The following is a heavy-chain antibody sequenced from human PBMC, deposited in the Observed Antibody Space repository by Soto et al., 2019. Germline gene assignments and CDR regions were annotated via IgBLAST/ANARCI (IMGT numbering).Heavy chain of an antibody. V-gene: IGHV4-59*08. J-gene: IGHJ4*02. CDR2: IHYSGST. Sequence: PSETLSLTCTVSGGSISDYYWSWIRQPPGKGLEWIGYIHYSGSTKYNPSLNSLVTISVDTSKNQFSLKLSSVTAADTAVYYCARRYGYSFDYWGQGTLVTVSS. CDR1: GGSISDYY. D-gene: IGHD1-1*01. CDR3: ARRYGYSFDY.